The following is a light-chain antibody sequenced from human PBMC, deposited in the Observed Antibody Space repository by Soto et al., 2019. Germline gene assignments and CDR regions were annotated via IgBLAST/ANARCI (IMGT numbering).Light chain of an antibody. J-gene: IGKJ1*01. CDR1: QAISTY. Sequence: DIQLTQSPSFLSASVGVRVTITCRASQAISTYLAWYQQEPGKAPNLLIYGASTLQSGVPSRFSGSGSGTEFTLTISSLQPEDFATYYCQQVSGYPWTFGQGTKVDVK. CDR2: GAS. CDR3: QQVSGYPWT. V-gene: IGKV1-9*01.